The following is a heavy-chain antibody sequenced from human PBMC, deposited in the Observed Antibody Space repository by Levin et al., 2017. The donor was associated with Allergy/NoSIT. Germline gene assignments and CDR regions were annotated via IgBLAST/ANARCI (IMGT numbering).Heavy chain of an antibody. CDR3: ARDGVTIFGVVTLGGDYYYYYGMDV. J-gene: IGHJ6*02. V-gene: IGHV3-74*01. CDR2: INSDGSST. Sequence: GGSLRLSCAASGFTFSSYWMHWVRQAPGKGLVWVSRINSDGSSTSYADSVKGRFTISRDNAKNTLYLQMNSLRAEDTAVYYCARDGVTIFGVVTLGGDYYYYYGMDVWGQGTTVTVSS. D-gene: IGHD3-3*01. CDR1: GFTFSSYW.